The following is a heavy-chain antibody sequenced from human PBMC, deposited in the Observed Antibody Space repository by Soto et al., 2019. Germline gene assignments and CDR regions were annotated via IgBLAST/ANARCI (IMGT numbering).Heavy chain of an antibody. CDR3: ARSRITIFGVVSSRYYGMDV. Sequence: ASVKVSCKASGYTFTGYYMHWVRQAPGQWLEWMGWINPNSGGTNYAQKFQGWVTMTRDTSISTAYMELSRLRSDDTAVYYCARSRITIFGVVSSRYYGMDVWGQGTTVTVSS. CDR1: GYTFTGYY. CDR2: INPNSGGT. V-gene: IGHV1-2*04. J-gene: IGHJ6*02. D-gene: IGHD3-3*01.